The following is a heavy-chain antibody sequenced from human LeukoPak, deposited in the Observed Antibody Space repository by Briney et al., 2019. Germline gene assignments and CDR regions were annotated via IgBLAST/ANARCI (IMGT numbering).Heavy chain of an antibody. Sequence: GGSLRLSCNASGFAFSGYAMSWVRQAPGKGLEWVSSIISSSLDIDYADPVKGRFTISRDNTEKSLFLQMSSLRVEDTAVYYCAKDVWYEGKDIVVGPAELNFDYWGQGTLVTVSS. J-gene: IGHJ4*02. CDR2: IISSSLDI. V-gene: IGHV3-21*04. CDR1: GFAFSGYA. D-gene: IGHD2-2*01. CDR3: AKDVWYEGKDIVVGPAELNFDY.